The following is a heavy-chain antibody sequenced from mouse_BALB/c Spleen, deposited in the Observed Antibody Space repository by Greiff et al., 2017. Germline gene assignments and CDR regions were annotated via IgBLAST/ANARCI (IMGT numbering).Heavy chain of an antibody. CDR3: ARNYGSSYWFDY. CDR2: IHPSDSET. Sequence: QVQLKESGAELVRPGASVKLSCKASGYSFTSYWMNWVKQRPGQGLQWIGMIHPSDSETRLNQKFKDKATLTVDKSSSTAYMQLSSPTSEDSAVYYCARNYGSSYWFDYWGQGTTLTVSS. CDR1: GYSFTSYW. V-gene: IGHV1-74*01. J-gene: IGHJ2*01. D-gene: IGHD1-1*01.